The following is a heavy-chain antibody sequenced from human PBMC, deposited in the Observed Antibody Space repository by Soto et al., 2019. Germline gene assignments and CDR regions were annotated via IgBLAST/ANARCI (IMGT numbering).Heavy chain of an antibody. V-gene: IGHV3-66*01. CDR1: GFTVSSRY. Sequence: EVHLVESGGGLVQPGGSLRLSCAASGFTVSSRYMIWVRQAPVKVLEWVSLIQSGGTTYYADSVKGRFSISRDSSKNMLHLQMDSLTADDTAVYNCARDDILCSGGSCPGVPKDVWGKATTVTVSS. J-gene: IGHJ6*04. D-gene: IGHD2-15*01. CDR3: ARDDILCSGGSCPGVPKDV. CDR2: IQSGGTT.